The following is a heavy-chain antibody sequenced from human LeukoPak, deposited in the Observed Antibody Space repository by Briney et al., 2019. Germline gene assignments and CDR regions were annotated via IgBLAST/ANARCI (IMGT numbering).Heavy chain of an antibody. D-gene: IGHD3-10*01. J-gene: IGHJ5*02. CDR1: GGSISSSSYY. Sequence: PSETLSLTCTVSGGSISSSSYYWGWIRQPPGKGLEWIGSIYYSGSTYYNPSLKSRVTISVDTSKNQFSLKLSSVTAADTAVYYCARDAYGSGTYNWFDPWGQGTLVTVSS. CDR3: ARDAYGSGTYNWFDP. V-gene: IGHV4-39*07. CDR2: IYYSGST.